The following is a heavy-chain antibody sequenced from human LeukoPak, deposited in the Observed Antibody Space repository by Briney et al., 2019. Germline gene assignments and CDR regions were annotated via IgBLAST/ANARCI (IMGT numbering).Heavy chain of an antibody. CDR2: ISSGSSAR. J-gene: IGHJ4*02. Sequence: QAGGSLRLSCAASGFTFSSHSMNWVRQTPGKGLEWVSYISSGSSARYYADSVKGRFTISRDDARNSLYLQMNSLRAEDTAVYYCARMSGSRLPGYWGQGTLVTVSS. CDR1: GFTFSSHS. D-gene: IGHD3-3*01. V-gene: IGHV3-48*01. CDR3: ARMSGSRLPGY.